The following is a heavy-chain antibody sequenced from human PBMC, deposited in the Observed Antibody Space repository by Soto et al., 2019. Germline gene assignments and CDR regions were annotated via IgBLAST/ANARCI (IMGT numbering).Heavy chain of an antibody. D-gene: IGHD3-22*01. Sequence: PSETLSLTCDVSGGSISSSNWWSWVRQPPGKGLEWTGEIYHSGSTNYNPSLKSRVNISVDKSKNQFSLKLSSVTAADTAVYYCARRGLSYYDSSGYFDYWGQGTLVTVSS. V-gene: IGHV4-4*02. J-gene: IGHJ4*02. CDR1: GGSISSSNW. CDR3: ARRGLSYYDSSGYFDY. CDR2: IYHSGST.